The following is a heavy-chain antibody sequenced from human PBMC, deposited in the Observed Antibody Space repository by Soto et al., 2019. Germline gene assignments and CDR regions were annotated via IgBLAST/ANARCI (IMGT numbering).Heavy chain of an antibody. CDR2: ISSSGSTI. Sequence: QVQLVESGGGLVKPGGSLRLSCAASGFTFSDYYMSWIRQAPGKGLEWVSYISSSGSTIYYADSVKGRFTISRDNAKNSRYLQMNSLRVEDTAVYYCARDPRAISGEQLAGRWFDPWGQGTLVTVSS. D-gene: IGHD6-6*01. J-gene: IGHJ5*02. CDR3: ARDPRAISGEQLAGRWFDP. V-gene: IGHV3-11*01. CDR1: GFTFSDYY.